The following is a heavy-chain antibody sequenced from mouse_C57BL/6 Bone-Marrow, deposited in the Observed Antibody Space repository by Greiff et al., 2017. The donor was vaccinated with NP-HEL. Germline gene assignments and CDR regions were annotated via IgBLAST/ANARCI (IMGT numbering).Heavy chain of an antibody. J-gene: IGHJ1*03. CDR3: AREEPYYYGRSYRWYFDV. D-gene: IGHD1-1*01. V-gene: IGHV1-55*01. CDR2: IYPGSGST. CDR1: GYTFTSYW. Sequence: QVQLQQPGAELVKPGASVKMSCKASGYTFTSYWITWVKQRPGQGLEWIGDIYPGSGSTNYNEKFKSKATLTVDTSSSTAYMQLSSLTSEDSAVYYGAREEPYYYGRSYRWYFDVWGTGTTVTVSS.